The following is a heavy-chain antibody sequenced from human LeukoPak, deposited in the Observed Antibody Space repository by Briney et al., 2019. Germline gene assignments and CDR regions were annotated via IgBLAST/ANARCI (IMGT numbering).Heavy chain of an antibody. V-gene: IGHV4-4*07. CDR3: ARDVIAVAGTSDAFDI. CDR1: GGSISSYY. Sequence: SETLSLTCTVSGGSISSYYWSWTRQPAGKGLEWIGRIYTSGSTNYNPSLKSRVTISVDTSKNQFSLKLSSVTAADTAVYYCARDVIAVAGTSDAFDIWGQGTMVTVSS. D-gene: IGHD6-19*01. CDR2: IYTSGST. J-gene: IGHJ3*02.